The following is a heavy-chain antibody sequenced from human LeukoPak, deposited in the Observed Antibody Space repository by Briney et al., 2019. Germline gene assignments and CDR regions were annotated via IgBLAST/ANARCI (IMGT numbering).Heavy chain of an antibody. V-gene: IGHV3-23*01. CDR3: AKLQQWLVV. Sequence: PGESLRLSCAVSGFTFSSYAMSWVRQAPGQGLEGVSAISGSGGSTYYADSVKGRFTISRDNSKNTLYLQMNSVRAEDTAVYYCAKLQQWLVVWGQGTLVTVSS. CDR1: GFTFSSYA. J-gene: IGHJ4*02. D-gene: IGHD6-19*01. CDR2: ISGSGGST.